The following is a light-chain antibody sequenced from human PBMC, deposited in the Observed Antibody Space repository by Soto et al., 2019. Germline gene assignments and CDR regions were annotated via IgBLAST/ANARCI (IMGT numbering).Light chain of an antibody. CDR3: QQSYGTPLT. J-gene: IGKJ4*01. CDR1: QSISNY. CDR2: AAS. Sequence: DMEMTQSPSSLSASVGDRVTITCRASQSISNYLNWYQHKPGKVPKLLIYAASSLQSGVPTRFSGSGSGTDSTLTINSLQPEDFATYYFQQSYGTPLTFGGGTTLEIK. V-gene: IGKV1-39*01.